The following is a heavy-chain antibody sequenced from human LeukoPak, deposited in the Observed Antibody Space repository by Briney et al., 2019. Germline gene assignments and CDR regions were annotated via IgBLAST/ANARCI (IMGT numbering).Heavy chain of an antibody. V-gene: IGHV1-46*01. CDR2: IHPSTSAT. CDR1: GYTFTTYY. J-gene: IGHJ5*02. Sequence: ASVKVSCKASGYTFTTYYVHWVRQAAGQGLEWMGIIHPSTSATSYAQKFQGRITLTRDTSTSTVYMELSSLNSEDTAIYYCARDSTTNSLADPWGQGTPVTVSS. D-gene: IGHD2/OR15-2a*01. CDR3: ARDSTTNSLADP.